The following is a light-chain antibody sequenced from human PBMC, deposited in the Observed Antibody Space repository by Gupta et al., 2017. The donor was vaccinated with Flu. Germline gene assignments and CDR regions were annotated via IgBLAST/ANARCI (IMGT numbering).Light chain of an antibody. CDR3: QYFDKSPP. CDR2: GAY. Sequence: PGTLSLSPGERATLSCRASQSVRSSYLAWYQLRPGQAPRLLIFGAYSRATGIPDRFSGSGSGTDFTLTSSRLEPEDYGIFYCQYFDKSPPFGGGTKVEI. V-gene: IGKV3-20*01. CDR1: QSVRSSY. J-gene: IGKJ4*01.